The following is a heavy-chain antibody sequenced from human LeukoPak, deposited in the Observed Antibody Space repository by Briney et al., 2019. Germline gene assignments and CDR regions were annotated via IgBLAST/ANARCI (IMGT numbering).Heavy chain of an antibody. V-gene: IGHV4-39*01. Sequence: SETLSLTCTVSGGSISSSYYYWGWVRQPPGKGLEWIGSLYYSGWSTYYNPSLKSRVTISVDTSKNQSSLKLNSVTAADTAVYYCARLGCSSASCYPGNWGQGTLVTVSS. CDR2: LYYSGWST. D-gene: IGHD2-2*01. J-gene: IGHJ4*02. CDR3: ARLGCSSASCYPGN. CDR1: GGSISSSYYY.